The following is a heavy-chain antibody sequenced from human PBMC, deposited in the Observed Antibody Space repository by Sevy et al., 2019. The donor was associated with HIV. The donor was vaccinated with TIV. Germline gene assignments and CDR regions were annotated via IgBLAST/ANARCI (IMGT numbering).Heavy chain of an antibody. D-gene: IGHD3-16*01. CDR3: TTGGSLFQH. CDR2: IKSKTDGGTT. Sequence: GGSLRLSCAASGFTFSNVWMSWVRQAPGMGLEWVASIKSKTDGGTTDYAAPVKGRFTISRDDSKTTLYLQVNSLKIEDIAVYYCTTGGSLFQHWGQGTLVTVSS. CDR1: GFTFSNVW. J-gene: IGHJ1*01. V-gene: IGHV3-15*01.